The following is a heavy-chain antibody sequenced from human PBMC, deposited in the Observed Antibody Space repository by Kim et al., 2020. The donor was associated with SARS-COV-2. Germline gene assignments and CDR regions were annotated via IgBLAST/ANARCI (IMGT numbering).Heavy chain of an antibody. J-gene: IGHJ6*02. Sequence: GGSLRLSCAAAGFTFSSYDMQWVRQATGKGLEWVSTIGTAGDTYYPGSVKGRFTISRENAKNSLYLQINSLRAGDTAVYYCARAVSGSYFPAYYYYGMDVWGQGTTGTVSS. V-gene: IGHV3-13*04. D-gene: IGHD1-26*01. CDR1: GFTFSSYD. CDR3: ARAVSGSYFPAYYYYGMDV. CDR2: IGTAGDT.